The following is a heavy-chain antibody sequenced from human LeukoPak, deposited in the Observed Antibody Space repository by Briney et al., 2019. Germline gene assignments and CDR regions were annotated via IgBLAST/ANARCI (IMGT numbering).Heavy chain of an antibody. V-gene: IGHV3-7*01. CDR3: ARDVVGSLDY. CDR1: GFTFSSHS. D-gene: IGHD1-26*01. Sequence: GGSLRLSCVVSGFTFSSHSVNWVRQAPGKGLEWVANIKGDKSAKHQADSVKGRFTISRDNAQSSVYLQMSSLRGEDTAVYYCARDVVGSLDYWGQGTLVTVSS. J-gene: IGHJ4*02. CDR2: IKGDKSAK.